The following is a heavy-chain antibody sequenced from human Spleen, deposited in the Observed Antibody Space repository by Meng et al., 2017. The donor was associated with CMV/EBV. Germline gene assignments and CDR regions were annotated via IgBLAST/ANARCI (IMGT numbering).Heavy chain of an antibody. D-gene: IGHD3-3*01. CDR3: ARLYSDFWRFDP. CDR1: GGSISSRSYY. CDR2: IYYSGST. J-gene: IGHJ5*02. Sequence: SETLSLTCTVSGGSISSRSYYWGWIRQPPGKDLEWIGSIYYSGSTYYNPSLKSRLTISVDTSKNQFSLNLSSVTAADTAVYCCARLYSDFWRFDPWGQGTLVTVSS. V-gene: IGHV4-39*01.